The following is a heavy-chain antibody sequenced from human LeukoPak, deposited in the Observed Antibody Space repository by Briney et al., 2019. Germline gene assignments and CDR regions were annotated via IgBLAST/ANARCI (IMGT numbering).Heavy chain of an antibody. CDR3: TREEVGAAYCGGDCYDY. Sequence: ASVKVSCKASGYTFTSYYMHWVRQAPGQGLEWMGIINPSGGSTSYAQKFQGRVTMTRDTSTSTVYMELSSLRPPDRGGYCCTREEVGAAYCGGDCYDYWGQGTLVTVSS. CDR1: GYTFTSYY. V-gene: IGHV1-46*01. CDR2: INPSGGST. J-gene: IGHJ4*02. D-gene: IGHD2-21*01.